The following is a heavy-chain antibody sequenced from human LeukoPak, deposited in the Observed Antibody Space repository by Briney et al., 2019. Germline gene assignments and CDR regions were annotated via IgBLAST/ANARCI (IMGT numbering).Heavy chain of an antibody. Sequence: GASVKVSCKASGYTFTSYGISWVRQAPGQGLEWMGWISAYNGNTNYAQKLQGRVTMTTDTSTSTAYMELRSLRSDDTAVYYCARVSRGAADDAFDIWGQGTMVTVSS. CDR2: ISAYNGNT. D-gene: IGHD6-13*01. CDR3: ARVSRGAADDAFDI. CDR1: GYTFTSYG. J-gene: IGHJ3*02. V-gene: IGHV1-18*01.